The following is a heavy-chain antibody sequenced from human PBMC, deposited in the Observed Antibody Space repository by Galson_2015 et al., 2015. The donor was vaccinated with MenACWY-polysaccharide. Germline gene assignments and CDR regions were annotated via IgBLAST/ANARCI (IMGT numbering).Heavy chain of an antibody. CDR1: GFTFTNYD. V-gene: IGHV3-23*01. J-gene: IGHJ5*02. CDR2: IGGSGTT. CDR3: ANGNSGSICTSGCACWFDP. Sequence: SLRLSCAASGFTFTNYDMNWVRQAPGKGLEWVSSIGGSGTTYYPDSVKDRITISRDNSKNMVYLQMNSMRAEETAIYYCANGNSGSICTSGCACWFDPWGQGSLVIVSS. D-gene: IGHD1-26*01.